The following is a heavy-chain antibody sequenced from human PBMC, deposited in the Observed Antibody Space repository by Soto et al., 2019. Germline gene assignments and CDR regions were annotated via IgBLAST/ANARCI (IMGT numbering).Heavy chain of an antibody. CDR1: GESISISSYY. D-gene: IGHD2-21*02. J-gene: IGHJ4*02. Sequence: SETLSLTCIVSGESISISSYYWGCIRQPPGKGLEWIGSIYYSGRTYYNPSFKSRVTISIDTSKNQFSLKLSSVTATDTAVYYCARQRTTVVTQAYFDHWGQGALVTSPQ. CDR2: IYYSGRT. V-gene: IGHV4-39*01. CDR3: ARQRTTVVTQAYFDH.